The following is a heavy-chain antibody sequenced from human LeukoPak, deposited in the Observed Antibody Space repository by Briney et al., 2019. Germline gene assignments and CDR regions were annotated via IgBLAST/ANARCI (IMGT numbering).Heavy chain of an antibody. V-gene: IGHV3-66*02. Sequence: GGSLRLSCADSGFTVSSNYMSWVRQAPGKGLEWVSVIYSGGSTYYADSVKGRFTISRDNSKNTLYLQMNSLRAEDTAVYYCARSLGDLALGYWGQGTLVTVSS. D-gene: IGHD4-17*01. CDR1: GFTVSSNY. CDR2: IYSGGST. J-gene: IGHJ4*02. CDR3: ARSLGDLALGY.